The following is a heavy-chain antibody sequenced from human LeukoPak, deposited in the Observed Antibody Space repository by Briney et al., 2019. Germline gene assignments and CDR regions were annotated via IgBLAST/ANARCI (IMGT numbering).Heavy chain of an antibody. J-gene: IGHJ6*03. V-gene: IGHV3-15*01. CDR3: AKGSDFFYDILTPPKNRYYYYYMDV. CDR2: IKSKIDGGTT. Sequence: GGSLRLSCAASVFTFSNASMSWVRQAPGKGLEWVGRIKSKIDGGTTHYAAPVKGRFTISRDNAKKSLYLEMNSLRAEDTAVYYCAKGSDFFYDILTPPKNRYYYYYMDVWGKGTTVTVSS. CDR1: VFTFSNAS. D-gene: IGHD3-9*01.